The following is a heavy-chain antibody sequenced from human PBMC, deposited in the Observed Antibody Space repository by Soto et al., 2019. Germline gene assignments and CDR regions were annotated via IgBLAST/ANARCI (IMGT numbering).Heavy chain of an antibody. J-gene: IGHJ6*03. CDR2: MNPNSGNT. V-gene: IGHV1-8*01. Sequence: GASVKVSCKASWYTFTSYYINWVRQATGQGLEWMGWMNPNSGNTGYAQKFQGRVTMTRNTSISTAYMELSSLRSEDTAVYYCARGGRYYYYYYMDVWGKGTTVTVSS. CDR1: WYTFTSYY. CDR3: ARGGRYYYYYYMDV.